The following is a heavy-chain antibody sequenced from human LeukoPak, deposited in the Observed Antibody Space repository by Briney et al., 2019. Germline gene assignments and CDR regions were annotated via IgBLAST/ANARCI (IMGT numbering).Heavy chain of an antibody. CDR1: GGSISSYY. V-gene: IGHV4-59*08. D-gene: IGHD5-12*01. Sequence: SETLSLTCTDSGGSISSYYWSWIRQPPGKGLEWIGYFSYTGSANYNPSLKSRVTISVDTSKNQFSLKLSSVTAADTAVYYCARRGASFDYWGQGTLVTVSS. CDR2: FSYTGSA. CDR3: ARRGASFDY. J-gene: IGHJ4*02.